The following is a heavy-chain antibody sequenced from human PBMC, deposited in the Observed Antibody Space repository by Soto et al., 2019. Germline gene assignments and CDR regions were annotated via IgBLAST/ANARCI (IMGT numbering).Heavy chain of an antibody. CDR3: AQDSGPYGYFDL. D-gene: IGHD3-10*01. CDR1: GFTFSSYG. V-gene: IGHV3-30*18. J-gene: IGHJ2*01. Sequence: QVQLVESGGGVVQPGRSLRLSCAASGFTFSSYGIHWVRQAPGKGLEWVAVISYDGSNKFYADSVKGRFTISRDNSKKTLYMQMNSTRAEDTAVYYCAQDSGPYGYFDLWGRGTRVTVSP. CDR2: ISYDGSNK.